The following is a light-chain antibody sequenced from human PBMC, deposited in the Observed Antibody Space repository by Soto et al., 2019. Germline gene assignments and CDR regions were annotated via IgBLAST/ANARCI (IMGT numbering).Light chain of an antibody. Sequence: EIVMTQSPATLSVSPGERATLSCRASQSVSSNLAWYQQKPGQAPRLLIYDASARATGIPARFSGSGSGTAFTLTISSLQSEEFAVYYCQQYNNWLFTFGPGTKVYIK. CDR2: DAS. V-gene: IGKV3-15*01. J-gene: IGKJ3*01. CDR3: QQYNNWLFT. CDR1: QSVSSN.